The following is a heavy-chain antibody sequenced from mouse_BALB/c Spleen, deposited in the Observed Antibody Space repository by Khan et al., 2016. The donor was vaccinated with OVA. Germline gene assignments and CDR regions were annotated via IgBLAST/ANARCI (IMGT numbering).Heavy chain of an antibody. D-gene: IGHD2-3*01. CDR1: GFTFGNYG. Sequence: EVELVESGGGLVQPGGSLKLSCAASGFTFGNYGMSWVRQTPDKRLELVATINSNGGSTYYPDSVKGRFTISRDNGKNTLYLQMSSLKSEDTAMYYCSRDGYYETYFDYWGQGTTLTVSS. J-gene: IGHJ2*01. V-gene: IGHV5-6-3*01. CDR3: SRDGYYETYFDY. CDR2: INSNGGST.